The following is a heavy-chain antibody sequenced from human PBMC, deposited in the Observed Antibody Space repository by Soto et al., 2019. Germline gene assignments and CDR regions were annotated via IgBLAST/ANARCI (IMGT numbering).Heavy chain of an antibody. CDR1: GFTFSNAW. J-gene: IGHJ6*03. CDR3: TTLTPIRFLEWLLPDYYYYYMDV. Sequence: GGSLRLSCAASGFTFSNAWMSWVRQAPGKGLEWVGRIKSKTDGGTTDYAAPVKGRFTISRDDSKNTLYLQMNSLKTEDTAVYYCTTLTPIRFLEWLLPDYYYYYMDVWGKGTTVTVS. CDR2: IKSKTDGGTT. V-gene: IGHV3-15*01. D-gene: IGHD3-3*01.